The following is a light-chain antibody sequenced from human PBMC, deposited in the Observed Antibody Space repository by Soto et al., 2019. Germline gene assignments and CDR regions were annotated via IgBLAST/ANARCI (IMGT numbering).Light chain of an antibody. CDR2: TAS. Sequence: DIQMTQSPSSLSASVGDSVTITCRASQGINKFLAWFQQKPGTAPKSLISTASRLQSGVPSRFSGSGSGTHFTLTINNLQPGDFATYYCQQYESFPLTFGGGTRVEIK. CDR1: QGINKF. J-gene: IGKJ4*01. V-gene: IGKV1-16*01. CDR3: QQYESFPLT.